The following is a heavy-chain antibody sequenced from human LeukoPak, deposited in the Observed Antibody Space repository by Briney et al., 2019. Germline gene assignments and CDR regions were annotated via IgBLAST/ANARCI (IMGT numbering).Heavy chain of an antibody. Sequence: QTGGSLRLSCAASGFTFSSYSMNWVRQAPGKGLEWVSYISSSSSTIYYADSVKGRFTISRDNAKNSLYLQMNSLRAEDTAVYYCAKRGGTYYYDSSGYWEDYWGQGTLVTVSS. J-gene: IGHJ4*02. V-gene: IGHV3-48*01. D-gene: IGHD3-22*01. CDR1: GFTFSSYS. CDR3: AKRGGTYYYDSSGYWEDY. CDR2: ISSSSSTI.